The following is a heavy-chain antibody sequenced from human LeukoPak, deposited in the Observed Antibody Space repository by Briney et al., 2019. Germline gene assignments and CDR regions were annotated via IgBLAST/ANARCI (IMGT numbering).Heavy chain of an antibody. Sequence: PSETLSLTCTVSGGXISSSSYYWGWIRQPPGKGLEWIGSIYYSGSTYYNPSLKSRVTISVDTSKNQFSLKLSSVTAADTAVYYCARRRHTMVRGVIITRSGWFDPWGQGTLVTVSS. J-gene: IGHJ5*02. V-gene: IGHV4-39*01. CDR3: ARRRHTMVRGVIITRSGWFDP. CDR2: IYYSGST. CDR1: GGXISSSSYY. D-gene: IGHD3-10*01.